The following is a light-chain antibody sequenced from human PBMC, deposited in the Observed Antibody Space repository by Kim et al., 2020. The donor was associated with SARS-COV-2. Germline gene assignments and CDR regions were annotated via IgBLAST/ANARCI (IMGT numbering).Light chain of an antibody. CDR1: SLRSYY. J-gene: IGLJ3*02. CDR3: NSRDSSGNHLV. CDR2: GKN. Sequence: SSELTLDPAVSVALGQTVRITCQGDSLRSYYASWYQQKPGQAPVLVIYGKNNRPSGIPDRFSGSSSGNTASLTITGAQAEDEADYYCNSRDSSGNHLVFS. V-gene: IGLV3-19*01.